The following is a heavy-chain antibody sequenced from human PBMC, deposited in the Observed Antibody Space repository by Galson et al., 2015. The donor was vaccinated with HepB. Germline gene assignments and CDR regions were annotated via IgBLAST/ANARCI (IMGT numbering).Heavy chain of an antibody. J-gene: IGHJ3*02. Sequence: TLSLTCTVSGGSISSGGYYWSWIRQHPGKGLEWIGYIYYSGSTYYNPSLKSRVTISVDTSKNQFSLKLSSVTAADTAVYYCARAGFLVATMYAFDIWGQGTMVTVSS. D-gene: IGHD5-12*01. CDR3: ARAGFLVATMYAFDI. V-gene: IGHV4-31*03. CDR1: GGSISSGGYY. CDR2: IYYSGST.